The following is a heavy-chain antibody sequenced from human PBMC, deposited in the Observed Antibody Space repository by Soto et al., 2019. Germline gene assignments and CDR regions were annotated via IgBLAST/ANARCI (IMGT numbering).Heavy chain of an antibody. CDR2: IYYSGST. Sequence: SETLSLTCTVSGGSISSYYWSWIRQPPGKGLEWIGNIYYSGSTNYNPSLKSLVTISVDTSKNQFSLKLSSVTAADTAVYYCARGFDSGKFYAFESWGQGTQVTVSS. D-gene: IGHD1-26*01. CDR3: ARGFDSGKFYAFES. V-gene: IGHV4-59*01. CDR1: GGSISSYY. J-gene: IGHJ4*02.